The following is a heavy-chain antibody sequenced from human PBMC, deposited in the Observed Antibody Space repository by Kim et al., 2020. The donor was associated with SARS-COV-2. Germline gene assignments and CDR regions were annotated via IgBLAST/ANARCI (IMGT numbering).Heavy chain of an antibody. D-gene: IGHD3-10*01. CDR1: GGSISSSSYY. J-gene: IGHJ4*02. CDR2: IYYSGST. V-gene: IGHV4-39*07. CDR3: ARVTGSGKRYFDY. Sequence: SETLSLTCTVSGGSISSSSYYWGWIRQPPGKGLEWIGSIYYSGSTYYNPSLKSRVTISVDTSKNQFSLKLSSVTAADTAVYYCARVTGSGKRYFDYWGQGTLVTVSS.